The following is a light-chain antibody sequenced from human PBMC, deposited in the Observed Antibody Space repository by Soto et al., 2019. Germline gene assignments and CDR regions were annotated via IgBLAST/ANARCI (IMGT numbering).Light chain of an antibody. CDR2: QAS. V-gene: IGKV1-5*03. Sequence: DVQMTQSPSTLSASVGDRVTITCRASRSIDTWLAWYQQKPGKVPNLLIYQASSLKSGVPSRFSGSGSGTEFTLTISSLQPDDFATYYCQQYYSYGYTFGQGTKLEIK. J-gene: IGKJ2*01. CDR1: RSIDTW. CDR3: QQYYSYGYT.